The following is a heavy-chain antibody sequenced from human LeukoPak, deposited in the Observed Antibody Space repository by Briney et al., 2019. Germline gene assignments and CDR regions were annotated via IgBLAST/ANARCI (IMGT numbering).Heavy chain of an antibody. Sequence: GGSLRLSCAASGFTFSSYSMNWVRQAPGKGLEWVSSISSSSSYIYYADSVKGRFTVSRDNAKNSLYLQMNSLRAEDTAVYYCAKYVSAKGPPYALGVRGQGTTVTVSS. J-gene: IGHJ6*02. V-gene: IGHV3-21*04. CDR2: ISSSSSYI. D-gene: IGHD2/OR15-2a*01. CDR3: AKYVSAKGPPYALGV. CDR1: GFTFSSYS.